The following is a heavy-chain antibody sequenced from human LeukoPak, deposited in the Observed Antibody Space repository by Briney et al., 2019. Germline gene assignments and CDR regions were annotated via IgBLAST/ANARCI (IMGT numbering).Heavy chain of an antibody. V-gene: IGHV5-51*01. CDR1: GYSFTSYW. Sequence: GESLKISCKGSGYSFTSYWIGWVRQMPGEGLEWMGIIYPGDSDTRYSPSFQGQVTISADKSISTAYLQWSSLKASDTAMYYCARPHNMGLDPVFFDYWGQGTLVTVSS. D-gene: IGHD1-1*01. J-gene: IGHJ4*02. CDR3: ARPHNMGLDPVFFDY. CDR2: IYPGDSDT.